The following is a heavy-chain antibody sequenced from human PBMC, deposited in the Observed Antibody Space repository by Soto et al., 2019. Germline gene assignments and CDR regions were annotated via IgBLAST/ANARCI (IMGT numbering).Heavy chain of an antibody. V-gene: IGHV1-69*01. J-gene: IGHJ6*02. Sequence: QVQLVQSGAEVKKPGSSVKVSCKASGGTFSSYAISWVRQAPGQGLEWMGGIIPIFGTANYAQKFQGRVTITADESTSTAYMELSSLRSEDTAVYYCARAGGSLAGYYYYGMDVWRQGTTVTVSS. CDR3: ARAGGSLAGYYYYGMDV. CDR2: IIPIFGTA. D-gene: IGHD1-26*01. CDR1: GGTFSSYA.